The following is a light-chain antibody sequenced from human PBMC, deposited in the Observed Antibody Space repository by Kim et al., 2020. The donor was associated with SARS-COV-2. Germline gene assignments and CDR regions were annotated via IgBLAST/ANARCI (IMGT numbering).Light chain of an antibody. CDR2: EVI. CDR1: SSDVGRYNL. V-gene: IGLV2-23*02. J-gene: IGLJ2*01. CDR3: CSYAGSSTVV. Sequence: GQSITISCTGTSSDVGRYNLVSWYQQHPGKAPKLMIYEVIKRPSGVSNRFSGSKSGNTASLTISGLQAEDEADYYCCSYAGSSTVVFGGGTQLTVL.